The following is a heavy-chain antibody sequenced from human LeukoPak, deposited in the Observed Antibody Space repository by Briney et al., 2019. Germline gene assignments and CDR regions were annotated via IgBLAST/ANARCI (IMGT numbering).Heavy chain of an antibody. CDR1: GFTFSSYE. Sequence: GGSLRLSCAASGFTFSSYEMNWVRQAPGKGLEWVSYISSSGSTIYYADSVKGRFTTSRDNAKNSLYLQMNSLRAEDTAVYYCARGPIAAAGKDWFDPWGQGTLVTVSP. CDR2: ISSSGSTI. V-gene: IGHV3-48*03. D-gene: IGHD6-13*01. J-gene: IGHJ5*02. CDR3: ARGPIAAAGKDWFDP.